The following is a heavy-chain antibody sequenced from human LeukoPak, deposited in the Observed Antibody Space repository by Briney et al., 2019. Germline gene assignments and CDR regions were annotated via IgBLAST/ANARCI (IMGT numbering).Heavy chain of an antibody. J-gene: IGHJ6*02. CDR1: GYTFTGYF. D-gene: IGHD2-2*02. V-gene: IGHV1-2*02. CDR2: INPNIGDA. CDR3: ARDRSLGYCSSTSCYTSYYYYYGMDV. Sequence: ASVKVSCKASGYTFTGYFMHWVRQAPGQGLEWMGWINPNIGDASYAQKFQGRVTMTRDRSINTAYMELSRLTSDDTAVYYCARDRSLGYCSSTSCYTSYYYYYGMDVWGQGTTVTVSS.